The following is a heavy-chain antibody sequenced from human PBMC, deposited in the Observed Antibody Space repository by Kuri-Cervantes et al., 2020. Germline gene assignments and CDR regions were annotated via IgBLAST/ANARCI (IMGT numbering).Heavy chain of an antibody. Sequence: GGSLRLSCAASGFTFSSYAMSWVRQAPGKGLEYVSAISSNGGSTYYADSVKGRFTISRDNSKNTLYLQMGSLRAEDMAVYYCARDVPYYYDSSGYPASIAFDIWGQGTMVTVSS. CDR1: GFTFSSYA. CDR2: ISSNGGST. CDR3: ARDVPYYYDSSGYPASIAFDI. D-gene: IGHD3-22*01. V-gene: IGHV3-64*02. J-gene: IGHJ3*02.